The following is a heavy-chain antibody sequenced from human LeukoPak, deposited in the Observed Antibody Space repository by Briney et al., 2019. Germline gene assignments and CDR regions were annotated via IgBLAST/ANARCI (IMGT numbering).Heavy chain of an antibody. Sequence: AASVTDSFMTSGYTFSRHGITWVRQAPGRGRDWMGCVSGYNGNTYYAQNVQGRVTMTTDTSTNTAYMELRSLRSDDTAEYYCAKDIHPGLDSGASCCFDYWGQGTPVTVSS. V-gene: IGHV1-18*01. J-gene: IGHJ4*02. CDR1: GYTFSRHG. D-gene: IGHD3-22*01. CDR3: AKDIHPGLDSGASCCFDY. CDR2: VSGYNGNT.